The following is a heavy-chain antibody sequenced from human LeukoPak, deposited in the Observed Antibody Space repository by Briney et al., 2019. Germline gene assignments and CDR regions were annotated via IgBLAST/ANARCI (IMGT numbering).Heavy chain of an antibody. Sequence: ASVKLSCKASGYTFTGYYMHWVRQAPEQRLEWMGRINPNSGGTNYAQKFQGRVTMTRDTSISTAYMELSRLRSDDTAVYYCARDSWGSVGNYWGQGTLVTVSS. CDR1: GYTFTGYY. J-gene: IGHJ4*02. V-gene: IGHV1-2*06. D-gene: IGHD7-27*01. CDR3: ARDSWGSVGNY. CDR2: INPNSGGT.